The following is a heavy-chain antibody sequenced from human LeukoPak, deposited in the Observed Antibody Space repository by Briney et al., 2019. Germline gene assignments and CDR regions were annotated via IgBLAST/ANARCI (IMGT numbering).Heavy chain of an antibody. Sequence: PGGSLRLSCVSSGFTFSSYWMHWVRQAPGKGLVWVSRINTDGRTTTYADSVKGRFTISRDNAKNTLYLQMNSLRAEDTAVYYCVRSAFLTTEFYFDYWGQRTLVTVSS. V-gene: IGHV3-74*01. CDR1: GFTFSSYW. J-gene: IGHJ4*02. CDR2: INTDGRTT. CDR3: VRSAFLTTEFYFDY. D-gene: IGHD4-11*01.